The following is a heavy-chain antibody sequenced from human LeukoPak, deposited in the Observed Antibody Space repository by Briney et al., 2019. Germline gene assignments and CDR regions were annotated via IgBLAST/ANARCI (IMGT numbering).Heavy chain of an antibody. CDR3: AKGKNTGSYLSHVDY. J-gene: IGHJ4*02. Sequence: HAGGSLRLSCAASGFTFDDYAMHWVRQAPGKGLEWVSLISWDGGSTYYADSVKGRFTISRDNSKNSLYLQMNSLRTEDTALYYCAKGKNTGSYLSHVDYWGQGTLVTVSS. V-gene: IGHV3-43D*03. CDR2: ISWDGGST. CDR1: GFTFDDYA. D-gene: IGHD3-10*01.